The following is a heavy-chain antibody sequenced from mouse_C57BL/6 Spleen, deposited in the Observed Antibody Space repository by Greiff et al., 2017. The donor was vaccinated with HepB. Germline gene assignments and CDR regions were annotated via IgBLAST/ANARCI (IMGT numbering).Heavy chain of an antibody. J-gene: IGHJ2*01. CDR2: INPSSGYT. CDR3: ARAITTVVATNYFDY. V-gene: IGHV1-7*01. Sequence: VQLQQSGAELAKPGASVKLSCKASGYTFTSYWMHWVNQRPGQGLEWIGYINPSSGYTKYNQKFKDKATLTADKSSSTAYMQLSSLTYEDSAVYYCARAITTVVATNYFDYWGQGTTLTVSS. CDR1: GYTFTSYW. D-gene: IGHD1-1*01.